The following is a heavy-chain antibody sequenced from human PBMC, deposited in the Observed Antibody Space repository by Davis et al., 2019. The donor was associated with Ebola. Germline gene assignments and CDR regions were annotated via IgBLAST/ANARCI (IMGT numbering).Heavy chain of an antibody. J-gene: IGHJ5*02. CDR3: ARSEVLQWLSWFDP. CDR2: IIPIFGTA. D-gene: IGHD6-19*01. CDR1: GGTFSSYA. V-gene: IGHV1-69*13. Sequence: SVKVSCKASGGTFSSYAISWVRQAPGQWLEWVGGIIPIFGTANYAQKFQGRVTITADESTSTAYMELSSLRAEDTAVYYCARSEVLQWLSWFDPWGQGTLVTVSS.